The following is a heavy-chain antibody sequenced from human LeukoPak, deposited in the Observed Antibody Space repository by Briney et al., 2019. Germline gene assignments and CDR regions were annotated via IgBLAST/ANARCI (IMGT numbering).Heavy chain of an antibody. CDR2: IYYSGST. Sequence: SETLSLTCTVSGGSISGSGYYWGWIRQPPGKGLEWIGTIYYSGSTYYNPSLKSRVTISVDTSKDQFSLKLSSVTAADTAVYYCARPLRLANYYFDYWGRGTLVTVSS. V-gene: IGHV4-39*01. J-gene: IGHJ4*02. CDR3: ARPLRLANYYFDY. D-gene: IGHD6-19*01. CDR1: GGSISGSGYY.